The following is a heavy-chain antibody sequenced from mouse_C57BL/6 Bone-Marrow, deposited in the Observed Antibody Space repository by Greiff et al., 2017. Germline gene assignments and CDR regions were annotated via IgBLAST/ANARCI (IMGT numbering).Heavy chain of an antibody. V-gene: IGHV1-55*01. J-gene: IGHJ3*01. Sequence: QVHVKQPGAELVKPGASVKMSCKASGYTFTSYWITWVKQRPGQGLEWIGDIYPGSGSTNYNEKFKSKATLTVDTSSSTAYMQLSSLTSEDSAVYYCARSIYYYGSSGPWFAYWGQGTLVTVSA. CDR2: IYPGSGST. CDR1: GYTFTSYW. CDR3: ARSIYYYGSSGPWFAY. D-gene: IGHD1-1*01.